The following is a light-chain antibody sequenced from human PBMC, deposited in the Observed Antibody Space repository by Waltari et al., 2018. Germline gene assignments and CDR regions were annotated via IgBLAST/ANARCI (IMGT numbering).Light chain of an antibody. CDR1: QSVLYSANNKNY. J-gene: IGKJ2*01. CDR2: WAS. Sequence: DIVMTQSPDSLAVSLGERATIHCKSSQSVLYSANNKNYLAWYQQKPGQPPNLLIYWASTRESGVPDRFSGSGSGTDFTLTISSLQAEDVAVYYCQQYYTTPYTFGQGTKLEIK. V-gene: IGKV4-1*01. CDR3: QQYYTTPYT.